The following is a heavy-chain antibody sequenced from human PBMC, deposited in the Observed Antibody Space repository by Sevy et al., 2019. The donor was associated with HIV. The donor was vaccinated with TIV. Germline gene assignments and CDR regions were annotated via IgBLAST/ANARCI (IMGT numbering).Heavy chain of an antibody. CDR3: ARDAVPYYYDSGYYYGMDV. D-gene: IGHD3-22*01. V-gene: IGHV4-61*01. J-gene: IGHJ6*02. Sequence: SETLSLTCTVSGGSVSSGSYYWSWIRQPPGKGLEWIGYIYYSGSTNYNPYLKSRVTISVDTSKNQFSLKLSSVTAADTAVYYCARDAVPYYYDSGYYYGMDVWGQGTTVTVSS. CDR1: GGSVSSGSYY. CDR2: IYYSGST.